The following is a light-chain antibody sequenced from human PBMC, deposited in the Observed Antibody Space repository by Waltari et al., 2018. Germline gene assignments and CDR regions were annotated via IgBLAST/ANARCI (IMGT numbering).Light chain of an antibody. CDR2: TNN. CDR1: SSNIGYRT. J-gene: IGLJ3*02. Sequence: QSVLTQPPSTSGTPGQRVTISCSGSSSNIGYRTVNWYQQFPGMAPKLLIYTNNQRPSGVPARFSGSKSGTSASLAITGLQSEDEADYYCASWDDSLNVWVFGGGTKLTVL. CDR3: ASWDDSLNVWV. V-gene: IGLV1-44*01.